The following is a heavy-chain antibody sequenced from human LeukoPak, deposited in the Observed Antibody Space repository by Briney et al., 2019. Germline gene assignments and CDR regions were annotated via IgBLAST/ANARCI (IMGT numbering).Heavy chain of an antibody. CDR2: IHGSGNT. D-gene: IGHD6-19*01. CDR1: GASISSWY. Sequence: SQTLSLTCTVSGASISSWYWSWIRQPPGKGLEWIGNIHGSGNTNYNPSLKSRLSMSLDTSRNQVSMNLTSVTAADTATYYCARETMLAGFASGLGFNYWGQGILVIVSS. CDR3: ARETMLAGFASGLGFNY. J-gene: IGHJ4*02. V-gene: IGHV4-59*01.